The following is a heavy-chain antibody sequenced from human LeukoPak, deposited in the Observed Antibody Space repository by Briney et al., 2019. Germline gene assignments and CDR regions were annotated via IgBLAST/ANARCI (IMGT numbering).Heavy chain of an antibody. V-gene: IGHV3-23*01. D-gene: IGHD3-22*01. CDR3: AKGSSGYFVDL. CDR2: ISNDGGGT. Sequence: GGSLRLFCPAPGLIFNNYGLIWVRQAPGKGLEWVSAISNDGGGTNYADFVKGRFTISRDNSKNTLFLQMNSLRAEDTALYYCAKGSSGYFVDLWGQGTLVTVSS. J-gene: IGHJ5*02. CDR1: GLIFNNYG.